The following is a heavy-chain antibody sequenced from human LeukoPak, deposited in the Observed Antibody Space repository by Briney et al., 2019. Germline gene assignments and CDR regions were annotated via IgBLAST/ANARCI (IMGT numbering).Heavy chain of an antibody. V-gene: IGHV4-39*07. CDR3: ARSMYFDY. D-gene: IGHD2/OR15-2a*01. CDR2: IYYSGST. CDR1: GGSISSSSYY. J-gene: IGHJ4*02. Sequence: SETLSLTCTVSGGSISSSSYYWGWIRQPPGKGLEWIGSIYYSGSTYYNPSLKSRVTISVDTSKNQFSLKLSSVTAADTAVYYCARSMYFDYWGQGTLVTVSS.